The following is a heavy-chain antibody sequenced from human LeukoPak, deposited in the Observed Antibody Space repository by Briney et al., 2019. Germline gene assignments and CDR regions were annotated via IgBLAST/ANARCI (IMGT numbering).Heavy chain of an antibody. D-gene: IGHD3-16*01. Sequence: GGSLRLSCAASGFIFSNYGMSWVRQAPGKGLEWVSYISSSSSTIYYADSVKGRFTISRDNAKNSLYLQMNSLRAEDTAVYYCARDLGAFDIWGQGTMVTVSS. CDR2: ISSSSSTI. CDR3: ARDLGAFDI. J-gene: IGHJ3*02. V-gene: IGHV3-48*01. CDR1: GFIFSNYG.